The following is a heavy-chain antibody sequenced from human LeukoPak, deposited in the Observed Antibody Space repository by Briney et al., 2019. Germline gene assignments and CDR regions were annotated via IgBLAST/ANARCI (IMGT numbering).Heavy chain of an antibody. CDR3: ARDLVTVTKGFDI. V-gene: IGHV4-59*11. J-gene: IGHJ3*02. CDR2: ISYIGST. Sequence: SETLSLTCAVSADSFSSHYWTWIRQPPGKGLEWIGYISYIGSTNYNPSLKSRATISIDTSKNQFSLKLSSVTAADTAVYYCARDLVTVTKGFDIWGQGTMVSVSS. CDR1: ADSFSSHY. D-gene: IGHD4-17*01.